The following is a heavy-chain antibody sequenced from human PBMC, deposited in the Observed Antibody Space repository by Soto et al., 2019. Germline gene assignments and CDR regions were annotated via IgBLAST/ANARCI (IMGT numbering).Heavy chain of an antibody. D-gene: IGHD6-19*01. CDR3: ARAPYSSGWYGIFDY. J-gene: IGHJ4*02. V-gene: IGHV1-2*02. Sequence: ASVKVSCKASGYTFTGYYMHWVRQAPGQGLEWMGWINPNSGGTNYAQKFQGRVTMTRDTSISTAYMELSRLRSDDTAVYYCARAPYSSGWYGIFDYWGRGTLVTVSS. CDR2: INPNSGGT. CDR1: GYTFTGYY.